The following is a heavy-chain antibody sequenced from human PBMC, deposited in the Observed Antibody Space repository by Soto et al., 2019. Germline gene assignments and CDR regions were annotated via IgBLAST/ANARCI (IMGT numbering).Heavy chain of an antibody. CDR3: ARSRGVVVPAAMRGDAFDI. CDR1: GFTFSSYS. J-gene: IGHJ3*02. Sequence: EVQLVESGGGLVKPGGSLRLSCAASGFTFSSYSMNWVRQAPGKGLEWVSSISSSSSYIYYADSVKGRFTISRDNAKNSQYLQMNSLRAEDTAVYYCARSRGVVVPAAMRGDAFDIWGQGTMVTVSS. CDR2: ISSSSSYI. D-gene: IGHD2-2*01. V-gene: IGHV3-21*01.